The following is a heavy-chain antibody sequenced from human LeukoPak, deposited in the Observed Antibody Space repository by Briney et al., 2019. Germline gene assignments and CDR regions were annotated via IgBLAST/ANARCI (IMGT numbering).Heavy chain of an antibody. V-gene: IGHV1-69*05. CDR1: GGTFSSYA. J-gene: IGHJ4*02. Sequence: ASVKVSCKASGGTFSSYAISWVRQAPGQGLEWMGGIIPIFGTANYAQKFQGRVTITTDESTSTAYMELSSLRSEDTAVYYCAREYSYGYRVVDYWGQGTLVTVSS. CDR3: AREYSYGYRVVDY. D-gene: IGHD5-18*01. CDR2: IIPIFGTA.